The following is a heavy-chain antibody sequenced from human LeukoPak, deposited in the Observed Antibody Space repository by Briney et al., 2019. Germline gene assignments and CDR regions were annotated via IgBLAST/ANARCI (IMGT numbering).Heavy chain of an antibody. Sequence: GGSLRLSCAASGFTFSDYYMSWIRQAPGKGLEWVSYISSSSSYTNYADSVKGRFTISRDNAKNSLYLQMNSLRAEVTAVYYCARDTSGSTNWFDPWGQGTLVTVSS. CDR2: ISSSSSYT. CDR1: GFTFSDYY. J-gene: IGHJ5*02. D-gene: IGHD3-22*01. V-gene: IGHV3-11*05. CDR3: ARDTSGSTNWFDP.